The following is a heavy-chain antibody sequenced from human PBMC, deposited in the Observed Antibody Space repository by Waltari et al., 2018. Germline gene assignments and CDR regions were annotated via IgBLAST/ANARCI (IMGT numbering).Heavy chain of an antibody. J-gene: IGHJ6*02. V-gene: IGHV3-7*01. D-gene: IGHD1-26*01. CDR2: IKQDGSEK. Sequence: EVQLVETGGGLVQPGGSLRLSCAASGFTFSSYWMSWVRQAPGKGLEWVANIKQDGSEKYYVDSVKGRFTISRDNAKNSLYLQMNSLRAEDMAVYYCARGMYSGSYYGPYYYYGMDVWGQGTTVTVSS. CDR1: GFTFSSYW. CDR3: ARGMYSGSYYGPYYYYGMDV.